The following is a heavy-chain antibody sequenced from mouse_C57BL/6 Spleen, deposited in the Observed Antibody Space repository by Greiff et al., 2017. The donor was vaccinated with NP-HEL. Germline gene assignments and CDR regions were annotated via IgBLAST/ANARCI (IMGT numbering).Heavy chain of an antibody. V-gene: IGHV1-18*01. D-gene: IGHD2-5*01. Sequence: EVQLQQSGPELVKPGASVKIPCKASGYTFTDYNMDWVKQSHGKSLEWIGDINPNNGGTIYNQKFKGKATLTVDKSSSTAYMELRSLTSEDTAVYYCARRSNYGYIDVWGTRTTVTVSS. J-gene: IGHJ1*03. CDR1: GYTFTDYN. CDR2: INPNNGGT. CDR3: ARRSNYGYIDV.